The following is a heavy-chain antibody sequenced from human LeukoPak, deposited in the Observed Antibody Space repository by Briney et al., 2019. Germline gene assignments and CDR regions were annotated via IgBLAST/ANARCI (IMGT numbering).Heavy chain of an antibody. CDR3: ARMLAVASDAFDI. CDR2: IIPILGIA. D-gene: IGHD6-19*01. Sequence: GASVKVSCKASGGTFSSYAISWVRQAPGQGLEWMGRIIPILGIANYAQKFQGRVTITADKSTSTAYMELSSLRSEGTAVYYCARMLAVASDAFDIWGQGTMVTVSS. CDR1: GGTFSSYA. J-gene: IGHJ3*02. V-gene: IGHV1-69*04.